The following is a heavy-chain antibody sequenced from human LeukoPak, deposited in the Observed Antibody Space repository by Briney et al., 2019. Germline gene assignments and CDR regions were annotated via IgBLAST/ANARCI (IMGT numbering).Heavy chain of an antibody. CDR2: INPSGDST. CDR3: ARSDSPYYDFWSGPPGAFDI. V-gene: IGHV1-46*01. CDR1: GYTFTSYY. Sequence: GASVKVSCKASGYTFTSYYMHWVRQAPGQGLEWMGIINPSGDSTSYAQKFQGRVTMTRDTSTSTVYMELGSLRSEDTAVYYCARSDSPYYDFWSGPPGAFDIWGQGTMVTVSS. D-gene: IGHD3-3*01. J-gene: IGHJ3*02.